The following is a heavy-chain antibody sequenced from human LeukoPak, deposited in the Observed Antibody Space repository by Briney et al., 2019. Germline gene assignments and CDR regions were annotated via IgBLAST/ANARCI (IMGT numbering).Heavy chain of an antibody. D-gene: IGHD2-8*01. J-gene: IGHJ4*02. Sequence: SETLSLTCAVYGGSFSGYYWSWIRQPPGKGLEWIGEINHSGSTNYNPSLKSRVTISVDKSKNQFSLKLSSVTAADTAVYYCSRGVYYFDYWGQGTLVTVSS. CDR2: INHSGST. CDR3: SRGVYYFDY. V-gene: IGHV4-34*03. CDR1: GGSFSGYY.